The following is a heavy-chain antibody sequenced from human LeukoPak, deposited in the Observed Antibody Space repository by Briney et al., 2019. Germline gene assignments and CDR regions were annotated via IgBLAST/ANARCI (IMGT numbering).Heavy chain of an antibody. Sequence: GGSLRLSCAASGFTFSSYAMSWVRQAPGKGLEWVSAISGSGGSTYYADSVKGRFTISRDNSKNTLYLQMNSLRAEDTAVYYCAKDPYDDYGDYGWNFDYWGQGTLVTVSS. CDR2: ISGSGGST. D-gene: IGHD4-17*01. V-gene: IGHV3-23*01. J-gene: IGHJ4*02. CDR3: AKDPYDDYGDYGWNFDY. CDR1: GFTFSSYA.